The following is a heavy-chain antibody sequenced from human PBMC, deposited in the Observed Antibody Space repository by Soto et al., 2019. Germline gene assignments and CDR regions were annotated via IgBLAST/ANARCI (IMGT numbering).Heavy chain of an antibody. CDR3: TTGVTYYYDSSADY. Sequence: PGGSLRLSCAASGFTFSNAWMSWVRQAPGKGLEWVGRIKSKTDGGTTDYAAPVKGRFTISRDDSKNTLYLQMNSLKTEDTAVYYCTTGVTYYYDSSADYWGQGTLVTVSS. V-gene: IGHV3-15*01. D-gene: IGHD3-22*01. J-gene: IGHJ4*02. CDR2: IKSKTDGGTT. CDR1: GFTFSNAW.